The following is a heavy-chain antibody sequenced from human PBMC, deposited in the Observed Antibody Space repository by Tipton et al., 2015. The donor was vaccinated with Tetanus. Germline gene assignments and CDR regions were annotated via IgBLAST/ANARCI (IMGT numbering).Heavy chain of an antibody. CDR3: ARDPNRSGWYPAYFDF. D-gene: IGHD6-19*01. CDR2: LWYDGSNK. Sequence: SLRLSCAASGFNFRTYAMHWVRQSPGKGLEWVAFLWYDGSNKHYGDSVKGRFSISRDNSENTLYLQMDSLRAEDTATYYCARDPNRSGWYPAYFDFWGQGTLVTVSS. J-gene: IGHJ4*02. V-gene: IGHV3-33*01. CDR1: GFNFRTYA.